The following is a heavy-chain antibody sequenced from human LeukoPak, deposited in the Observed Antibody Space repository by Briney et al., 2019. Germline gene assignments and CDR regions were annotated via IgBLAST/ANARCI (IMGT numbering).Heavy chain of an antibody. Sequence: SETLSLACAVSGGSISSSNWWSWVRQPPGKGLEWIGEIYHSGSTNYNPSLKSRVTISVDKSKNQFSLKLSSVTAADTAVYYCARIERYSSSGFRRWGQGTLVTVSS. CDR1: GGSISSSNW. D-gene: IGHD6-6*01. CDR2: IYHSGST. V-gene: IGHV4-4*02. CDR3: ARIERYSSSGFRR. J-gene: IGHJ1*01.